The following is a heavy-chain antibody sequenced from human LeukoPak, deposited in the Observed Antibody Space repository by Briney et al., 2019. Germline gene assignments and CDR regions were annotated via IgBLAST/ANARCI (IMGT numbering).Heavy chain of an antibody. CDR3: ARGRKYTSGYRVTELGSGYSDY. CDR1: DDSITMYY. V-gene: IGHV4-59*01. J-gene: IGHJ4*02. CDR2: VDHTGST. Sequence: SETLSLTCSVSDDSITMYYRTWIRQPPGKGLEWIGYVDHTGSTNFNPSLNGRVSISRDTSKNLFSLRLRSVTAADTAVYYCARGRKYTSGYRVTELGSGYSDYWGQGTLVTVSS. D-gene: IGHD5-18*01.